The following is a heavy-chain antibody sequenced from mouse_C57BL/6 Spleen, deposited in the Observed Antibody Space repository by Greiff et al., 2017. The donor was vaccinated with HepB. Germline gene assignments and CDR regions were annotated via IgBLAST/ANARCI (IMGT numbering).Heavy chain of an antibody. CDR1: GYTFTSYW. Sequence: VQLQQPGTELVKPGASVKLSCKASGYTFTSYWMHWVKQRPGQGLEWIGNINPRNGGTNYNEKFKGKATLTVDKSSSTAYMQLSSLTSEDSAVYYCARGGYYVKYFDYWGQGTTLTVSS. CDR2: INPRNGGT. D-gene: IGHD2-3*01. CDR3: ARGGYYVKYFDY. V-gene: IGHV1-53*01. J-gene: IGHJ2*01.